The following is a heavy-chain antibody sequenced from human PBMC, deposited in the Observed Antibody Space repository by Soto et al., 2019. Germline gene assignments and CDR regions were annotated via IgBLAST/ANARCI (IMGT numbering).Heavy chain of an antibody. CDR3: ARDRYDYVWGSYRYTGGYFDY. V-gene: IGHV4-31*03. CDR1: GGSISSGGYY. J-gene: IGHJ4*02. CDR2: IYYSGST. Sequence: SETLSLTCTVSGGSISSGGYYWSWIRQHPGKGLEWIGYIYYSGSTYYNPSLKGRVTISVDTSKNQFSLKLSSVTAADTAVYYCARDRYDYVWGSYRYTGGYFDYWGQGTLVTVSS. D-gene: IGHD3-16*02.